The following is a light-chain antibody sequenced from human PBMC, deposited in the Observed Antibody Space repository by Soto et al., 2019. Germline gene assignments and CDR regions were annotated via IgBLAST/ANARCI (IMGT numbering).Light chain of an antibody. J-gene: IGKJ4*01. CDR3: QQYNDWPLT. CDR1: QSISDT. Sequence: EIVVTQYKDTLYVSPGVRATLSCRASQSISDTLAWYQQKPGQAPRLLIYGASRRATSFPARFSGSGSGTDFTLTISSLQSEDFAVYYCQQYNDWPLTVGGGTKVDI. CDR2: GAS. V-gene: IGKV3-15*01.